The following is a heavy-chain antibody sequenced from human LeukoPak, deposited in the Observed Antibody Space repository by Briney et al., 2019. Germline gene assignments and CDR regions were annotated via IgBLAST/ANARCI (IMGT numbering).Heavy chain of an antibody. D-gene: IGHD3-10*01. Sequence: GGSLRLSCAASGFTLRSYGMNWVRQPPSKGLEWVASLRFDGSNKYYADSVRGRFTISRDNSKNTLYLQMNTLRAEDTAVYYCAKDRATMAPYDNYMNFSGKGTTVTVFS. CDR3: AKDRATMAPYDNYMNF. V-gene: IGHV3-30*02. CDR2: LRFDGSNK. CDR1: GFTLRSYG. J-gene: IGHJ6*03.